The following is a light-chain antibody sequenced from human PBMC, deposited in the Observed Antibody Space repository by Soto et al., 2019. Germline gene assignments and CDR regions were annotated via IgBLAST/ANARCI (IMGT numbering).Light chain of an antibody. J-gene: IGLJ2*01. CDR2: EVT. CDR1: SSDVGGYKY. V-gene: IGLV2-14*01. CDR3: TSYINNNTLV. Sequence: QSALTQPASVSGSPGQSITISCTGTSSDVGGYKYVSWYQQHPGRAPRLVIYEVTNRPSGVSNRFSGSKSGNTASLTISGLQAEDEANYYCTSYINNNTLVFGGGTKLTVL.